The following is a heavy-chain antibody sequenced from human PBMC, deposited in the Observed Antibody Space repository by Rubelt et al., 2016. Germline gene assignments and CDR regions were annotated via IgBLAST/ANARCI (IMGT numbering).Heavy chain of an antibody. D-gene: IGHD4-11*01. CDR2: ISAYNGNT. J-gene: IGHJ3*02. V-gene: IGHV1-18*01. Sequence: QVQLVQSGAEVKKPGASVKVSCKASGYTFTSYGISWVRQAPGQGLEWMGWISAYNGNTNYAHKLQGRVTMTQDTSTSTAYMELRSLRSDDTAVYYWARGARRYSMDPRNAFDIWGQGTMVTVSS. CDR3: ARGARRYSMDPRNAFDI. CDR1: GYTFTSYG.